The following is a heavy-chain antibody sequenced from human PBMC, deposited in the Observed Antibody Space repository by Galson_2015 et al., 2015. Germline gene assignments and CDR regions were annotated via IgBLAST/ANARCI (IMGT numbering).Heavy chain of an antibody. CDR2: ISYEGSEK. Sequence: SLRLSCAASGFAFGDYAMHWVRQAPGKGLEWVAVISYEGSEKYYADSVKGRFTISRDNYKDTVYVQMTSLRAQDTAIYYCARGAGYGKYNYFDPWGQGTLVTASS. CDR1: GFAFGDYA. V-gene: IGHV3-30*01. D-gene: IGHD5-12*01. J-gene: IGHJ4*02. CDR3: ARGAGYGKYNYFDP.